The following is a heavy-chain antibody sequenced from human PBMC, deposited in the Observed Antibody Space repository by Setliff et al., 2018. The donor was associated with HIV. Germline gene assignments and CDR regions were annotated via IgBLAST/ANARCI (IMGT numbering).Heavy chain of an antibody. V-gene: IGHV3-33*01. CDR1: GFTFSTYG. D-gene: IGHD6-6*01. CDR3: ARGGKQRVYYYGMDV. CDR2: IWYDGSNE. J-gene: IGHJ6*02. Sequence: PGGSLRLSCAASGFTFSTYGMHWVRQAPGKGLEGVAVIWYDGSNEYYADSVKGRFTISRDNSKNTLYLQMNSLRAEDTAVYYCARGGKQRVYYYGMDVWGQGTTVTVSS.